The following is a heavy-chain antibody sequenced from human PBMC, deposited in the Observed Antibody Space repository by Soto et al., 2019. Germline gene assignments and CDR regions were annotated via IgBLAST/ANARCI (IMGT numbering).Heavy chain of an antibody. Sequence: LRLSCAASGFTVSSNYMSWVRQAPGKGLEWVSVIYSGGSTYYADSVKGRFTISRDNSKNTLYLQMNSLRAEDTAVYSCARDRGYSGYDSPRFYYGMDVWGQGTTVTVSS. CDR3: ARDRGYSGYDSPRFYYGMDV. CDR1: GFTVSSNY. D-gene: IGHD5-12*01. V-gene: IGHV3-66*01. J-gene: IGHJ6*02. CDR2: IYSGGST.